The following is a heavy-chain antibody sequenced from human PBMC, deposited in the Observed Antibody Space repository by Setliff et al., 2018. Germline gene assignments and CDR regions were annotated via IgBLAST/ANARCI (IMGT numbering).Heavy chain of an antibody. Sequence: PSETLSLTCTVSGASVRSHYWSWIRQSPEKGLEWIGFFFYSGDTKSNPSLKSRVTISVDTSKNQFSLKLSSVTAADTAVYYCARAGYYGSGTYTLWGQGTLVTVSS. V-gene: IGHV4-59*08. CDR1: GASVRSHY. J-gene: IGHJ4*02. D-gene: IGHD3-10*01. CDR3: ARAGYYGSGTYTL. CDR2: FFYSGDT.